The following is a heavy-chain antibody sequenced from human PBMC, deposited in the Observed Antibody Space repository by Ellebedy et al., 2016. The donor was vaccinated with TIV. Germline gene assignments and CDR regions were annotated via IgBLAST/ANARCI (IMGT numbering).Heavy chain of an antibody. J-gene: IGHJ3*02. V-gene: IGHV3-23*01. D-gene: IGHD3-22*01. CDR1: GFSFSNFW. CDR2: ISGSGGST. Sequence: GESLKISCAAWGFSFSNFWMSWVRQAPGKGLEWVSAISGSGGSTYYADSVKGRFTISRDNSKNTLYLQMNSLRAEDTAVYYCARSPITMIVVSLLDIWGQGTMVTVSS. CDR3: ARSPITMIVVSLLDI.